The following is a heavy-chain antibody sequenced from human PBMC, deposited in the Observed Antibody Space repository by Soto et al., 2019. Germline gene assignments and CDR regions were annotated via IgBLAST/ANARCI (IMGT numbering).Heavy chain of an antibody. V-gene: IGHV3-23*01. J-gene: IGHJ6*02. CDR1: GGTFNTYV. CDR2: ISGGGGAK. D-gene: IGHD3-16*01. CDR3: AKSIHASNLRLDV. Sequence: PGGPPRLSCTSSGGTFNTYVRSWVRQDPGEGLEWISAISGGGGAKYYSDSVKGRFTISRDNSNNTLYLQMNSLRADDTAGDYCAKSIHASNLRLDVWGLGKRVTVSS.